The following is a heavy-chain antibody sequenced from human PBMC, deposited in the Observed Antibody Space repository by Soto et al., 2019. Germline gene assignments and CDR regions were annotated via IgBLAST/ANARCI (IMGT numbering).Heavy chain of an antibody. CDR1: GFTFRSYE. CDR3: ARASIAALRGWFYYGMDV. D-gene: IGHD6-6*01. J-gene: IGHJ6*02. CDR2: ISADGSGT. Sequence: GGSLRLSCAASGFTFRSYEMHWVRQPPGKGLQWISYISADGSGTYYADSVRGRFTISRDNARNSLSLQMNSLRADDTAVYYCARASIAALRGWFYYGMDVWGQGTTVTVSS. V-gene: IGHV3-48*03.